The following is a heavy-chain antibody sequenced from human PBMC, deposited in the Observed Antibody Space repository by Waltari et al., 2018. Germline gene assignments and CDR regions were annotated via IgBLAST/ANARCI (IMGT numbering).Heavy chain of an antibody. CDR2: IKQDGSEK. J-gene: IGHJ4*02. V-gene: IGHV3-7*01. Sequence: EVQLVESGGGLVQPGGSLRLSCAASGFTFSSYWMRWVRQAPGKGLEWVANIKQDGSEKYYVDSVKGRFTISRDNAKNSLYLQMNSLRAEDMAVYYCARDGCTNGVCYDYWGQGTLVTVSS. CDR1: GFTFSSYW. CDR3: ARDGCTNGVCYDY. D-gene: IGHD2-8*01.